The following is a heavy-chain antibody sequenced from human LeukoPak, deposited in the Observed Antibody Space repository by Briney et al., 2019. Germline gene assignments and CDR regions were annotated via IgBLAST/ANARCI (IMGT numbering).Heavy chain of an antibody. D-gene: IGHD1-20*01. V-gene: IGHV3-15*01. CDR3: TTDWSHAMITAVTDFDY. J-gene: IGHJ4*02. CDR2: IKSKTDGGTT. CDR1: GFTFSNDC. Sequence: GASLRLSCAASGFTFSNDCMRWVRQAPGQGLEWVGRIKSKTDGGTTDYAARVKSRFTMSRDDSKNTLYLQMSSLKTEDTAVYYCTTDWSHAMITAVTDFDYWGQGTLVTVSS.